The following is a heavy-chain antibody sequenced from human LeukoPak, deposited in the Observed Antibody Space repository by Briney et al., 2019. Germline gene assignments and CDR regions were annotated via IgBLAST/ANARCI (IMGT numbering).Heavy chain of an antibody. Sequence: GASVKVSCKASGGTFSSYAISWVRQATGQGLEWMGWMNPNSGNTGYAQKFQGRVTITRNTSISTAYMELSSLRSEDTAVYYCARGFELEPPDYWGQGTLVTVSS. V-gene: IGHV1-8*03. J-gene: IGHJ4*02. CDR2: MNPNSGNT. CDR3: ARGFELEPPDY. D-gene: IGHD1-1*01. CDR1: GGTFSSYA.